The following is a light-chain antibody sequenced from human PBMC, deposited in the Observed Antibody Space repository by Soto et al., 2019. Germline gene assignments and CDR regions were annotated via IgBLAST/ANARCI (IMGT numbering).Light chain of an antibody. V-gene: IGKV3-20*01. CDR2: GAF. CDR1: QSVNGND. Sequence: DIVLTQSPDTLSLSPGERATLSCRASQSVNGNDFAWYQQKPGQAPRLLIFGAFSRATGIPDKFSGSASGRDFTLTIDRLEPEGFAVYYCQQYGRSPLTFGGGTKVEIK. CDR3: QQYGRSPLT. J-gene: IGKJ4*01.